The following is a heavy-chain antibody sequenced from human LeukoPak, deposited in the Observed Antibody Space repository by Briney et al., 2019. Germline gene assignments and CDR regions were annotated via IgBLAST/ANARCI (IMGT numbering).Heavy chain of an antibody. CDR1: GFTFSSYA. J-gene: IGHJ4*02. Sequence: PGGSLRLSCAASGFTFSSYAMSWVRQAPGKGLEWVSAISGSGGSTYYADSVKGRFAISRDNSKNTLYLQMNSLRAEDTAVYYCAKDPRRWELGDYWGQGTLVTVSS. CDR3: AKDPRRWELGDY. CDR2: ISGSGGST. V-gene: IGHV3-23*01. D-gene: IGHD1-26*01.